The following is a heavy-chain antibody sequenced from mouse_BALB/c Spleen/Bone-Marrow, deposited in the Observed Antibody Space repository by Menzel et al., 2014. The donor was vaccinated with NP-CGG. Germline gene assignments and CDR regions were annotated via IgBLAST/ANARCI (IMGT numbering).Heavy chain of an antibody. CDR1: GFTFTDYY. CDR2: IRNKANGYTT. V-gene: IGHV7-3*02. CDR3: ARDDAMDY. J-gene: IGHJ4*01. Sequence: VQLQQSGGGLVQPGGSLRLSCATSGFTFTDYYMSWVRQPPGKALEWLGFIRNKANGYTTEYSASVKGRFTISRDNSQSILYLQMNTLRAEDSATYYCARDDAMDYWGQGTLVTVSS.